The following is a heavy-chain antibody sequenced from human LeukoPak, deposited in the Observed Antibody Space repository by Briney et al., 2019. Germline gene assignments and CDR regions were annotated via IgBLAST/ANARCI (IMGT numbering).Heavy chain of an antibody. CDR1: GGSISSYY. D-gene: IGHD6-6*01. CDR3: ARLIGSSSSNFDY. Sequence: SEALSLTCTVSGGSISSYYWGWIRQPPGKGLEWIGSIYYSGSTYYNPSLKSRVTISVDTSKNQFSLKLSSVTAADTAGYYCARLIGSSSSNFDYWGQGTLVSVSS. CDR2: IYYSGST. V-gene: IGHV4-39*07. J-gene: IGHJ4*02.